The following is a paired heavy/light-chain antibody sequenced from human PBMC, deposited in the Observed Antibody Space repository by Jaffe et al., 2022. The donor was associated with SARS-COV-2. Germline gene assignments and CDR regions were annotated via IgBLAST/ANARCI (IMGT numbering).Light chain of an antibody. CDR1: QSVLYSSNNKNY. CDR3: QQYYSTLRT. Sequence: DIVMTQSPDSLAVSLGERATINCKSSQSVLYSSNNKNYLAWYQQKPGQPPKLLIYWASTRESGVPDRFSGSGSGTDFTLTISSLQPEDVAVYYCQQYYSTLRTFGQGTKVEIK. CDR2: WAS. V-gene: IGKV4-1*01. J-gene: IGKJ1*01.
Heavy chain of an antibody. J-gene: IGHJ3*02. V-gene: IGHV1-18*01. Sequence: QVQLVQSGAEVKNPGASVRVSCKASGYTFNVYGISWVRQAPGQGLEWIGWISGYNGNTKYTQKFQGRVTMTIDTSTTTAYLEMRSLRSDDTALYYCARDRATSLSSDASDIWGQGTMVTVSS. CDR1: GYTFNVYG. D-gene: IGHD1-26*01. CDR2: ISGYNGNT. CDR3: ARDRATSLSSDASDI.